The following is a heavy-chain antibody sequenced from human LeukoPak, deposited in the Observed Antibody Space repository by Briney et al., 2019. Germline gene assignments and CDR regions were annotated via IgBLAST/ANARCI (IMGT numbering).Heavy chain of an antibody. CDR2: ISYSGST. CDR3: ARQGYDYYGSGSYSDFDY. Sequence: SETLSLTCTVSGDSISRYYWSWIRQPPGKGLEWIGYISYSGSTKYNPSLKSRVTISPDTSKNQFSLKLSSVTAADTAVYYCARQGYDYYGSGSYSDFDYWGQGTLVTVSS. J-gene: IGHJ4*02. CDR1: GDSISRYY. D-gene: IGHD3-10*01. V-gene: IGHV4-59*08.